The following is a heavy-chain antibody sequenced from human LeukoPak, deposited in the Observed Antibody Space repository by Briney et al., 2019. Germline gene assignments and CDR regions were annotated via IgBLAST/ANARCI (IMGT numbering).Heavy chain of an antibody. J-gene: IGHJ4*02. CDR3: AREYYYYDSSGYYYPLDY. Sequence: GGSLRLSCAASGFTFDDYAMPWVRQAPGKGLEWVSGISWNSGCIGYADSVKGRFTISRDNAKNSLYLQMNSLRAEDTAVYYCAREYYYYDSSGYYYPLDYWGQGTLVTVSS. D-gene: IGHD3-22*01. V-gene: IGHV3-9*01. CDR2: ISWNSGCI. CDR1: GFTFDDYA.